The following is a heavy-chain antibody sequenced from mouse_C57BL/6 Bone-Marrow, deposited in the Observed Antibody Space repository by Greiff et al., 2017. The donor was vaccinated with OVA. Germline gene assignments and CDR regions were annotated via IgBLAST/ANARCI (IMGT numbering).Heavy chain of an antibody. V-gene: IGHV1-64*01. CDR2: LYPNSGST. Sequence: QVQLQQPGAELVKPGASVTLSCKASGYTFTSYWMHWVKQRPGQGLAWIGMLYPNSGSTNYNEKFKSKATLTVDKSSSTAYMQLSSLTSEDSAVYDCATTVVATSGFDYWGQGTTLTVSS. D-gene: IGHD1-1*01. CDR1: GYTFTSYW. J-gene: IGHJ2*01. CDR3: ATTVVATSGFDY.